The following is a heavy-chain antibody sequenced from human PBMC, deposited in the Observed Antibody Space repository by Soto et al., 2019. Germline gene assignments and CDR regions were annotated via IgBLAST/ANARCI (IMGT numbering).Heavy chain of an antibody. Sequence: QVQLVESGGGVVQPGRSLRLSCAASGFTFSSYGMHWVRQAPGKGLEWVAVISYDGRNKYYADSVKGRFTISRDNSKNTXXLQMNSLRAEDTAVYYCADDPKRGGRYHEVEYFQHWGQGTLVTVSS. CDR1: GFTFSSYG. CDR3: ADDPKRGGRYHEVEYFQH. V-gene: IGHV3-30*18. J-gene: IGHJ1*01. D-gene: IGHD1-26*01. CDR2: ISYDGRNK.